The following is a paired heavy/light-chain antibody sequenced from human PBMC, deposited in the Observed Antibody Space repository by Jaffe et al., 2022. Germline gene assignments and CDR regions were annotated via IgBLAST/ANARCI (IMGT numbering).Heavy chain of an antibody. D-gene: IGHD3-16*02. CDR2: ISAYNGNT. V-gene: IGHV1-18*01. CDR1: GYTFTSYG. J-gene: IGHJ3*02. CDR3: ASTDENHDYIWGSYRLRDRHDAFDI. Sequence: QVQLVQSGAEVKKPGASVKVSCKASGYTFTSYGISWVRQAPGQGLEWMGWISAYNGNTNYAQKLQGRVTMTTDTSTSTAYMELRSLRSDDTAVYYCASTDENHDYIWGSYRLRDRHDAFDIWGQGTMVTVSS.
Light chain of an antibody. CDR1: QSLLDSDDGNTY. J-gene: IGKJ2*01. V-gene: IGKV2-40*01. Sequence: DIVMTQTPLSLPVTPGEPASISCRSSQSLLDSDDGNTYLDWYLQKPGQSPQLLIYTLSYRASGVPDRFSGSGSGTDFTLKISRVEAEDVGVYYCMQRIEFPASFGQGTKLEIK. CDR2: TLS. CDR3: MQRIEFPAS.